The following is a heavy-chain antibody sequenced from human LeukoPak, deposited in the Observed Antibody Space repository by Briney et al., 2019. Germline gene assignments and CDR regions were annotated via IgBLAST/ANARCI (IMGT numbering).Heavy chain of an antibody. CDR1: GFTFSSYG. J-gene: IGHJ6*03. CDR2: IRYDGSSK. Sequence: GGSLRLSCAASGFTFSSYGMHWVRQAPGKGLEWVAFIRYDGSSKYYADSVKGRFTISRDNSKNTLYLQMNSLRAEDTAVYYCAKAYYYGSGRYYYMDVWGKGTTVTISS. V-gene: IGHV3-30*02. CDR3: AKAYYYGSGRYYYMDV. D-gene: IGHD3-10*01.